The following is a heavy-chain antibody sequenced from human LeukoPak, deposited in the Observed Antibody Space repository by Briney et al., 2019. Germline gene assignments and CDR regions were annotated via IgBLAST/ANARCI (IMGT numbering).Heavy chain of an antibody. CDR1: GFTFSAYD. Sequence: GGSLRLSCAASGFTFSAYDFHWVRQAPGQGLEWVAVISYDGSEKYYADSVKGRFTVSRDNSKNTLYLQMNSLRAEDTAVYYCARDPWNWGQGTLVTVSS. CDR2: ISYDGSEK. CDR3: ARDPWN. J-gene: IGHJ4*02. V-gene: IGHV3-30*14.